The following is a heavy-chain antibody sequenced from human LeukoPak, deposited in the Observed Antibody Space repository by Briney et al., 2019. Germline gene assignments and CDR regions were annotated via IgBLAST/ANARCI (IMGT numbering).Heavy chain of an antibody. CDR1: GGTFSSYA. CDR3: ARAYYDILTGFDY. V-gene: IGHV1-69*05. CDR2: IIPIFGTA. Sequence: SSVKVSCKASGGTFSSYAISWVRQAHGQGLEWMGGIIPIFGTANYAQKFQGRVTITTDESTSTAYMELSSLRSEDTAVYYCARAYYDILTGFDYWGQGTLVTVSS. J-gene: IGHJ4*02. D-gene: IGHD3-9*01.